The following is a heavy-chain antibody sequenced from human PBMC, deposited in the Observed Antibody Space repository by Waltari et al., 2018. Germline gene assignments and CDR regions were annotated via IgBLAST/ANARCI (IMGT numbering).Heavy chain of an antibody. CDR2: IYYSGST. J-gene: IGHJ6*02. V-gene: IGHV4-39*07. CDR3: ARDPLIQVSSSPAYYYYYGMDV. Sequence: QLQLQESGPGLVKPSETLSLTCTVSGGSISSSSYYWGWIRQPPGKGLEWIGSIYYSGSTYYNPSLKSRVTISVDTSKNQFSLKLSSVTAADTAVYYCARDPLIQVSSSPAYYYYYGMDVWGQGTTVTVSS. D-gene: IGHD6-6*01. CDR1: GGSISSSSYY.